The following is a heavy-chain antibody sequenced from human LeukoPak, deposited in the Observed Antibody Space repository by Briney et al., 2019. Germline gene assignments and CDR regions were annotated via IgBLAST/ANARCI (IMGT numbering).Heavy chain of an antibody. V-gene: IGHV3-48*01. Sequence: PGGSLRLSCAASGFTFSSYSMNWVRQAPGKGLEWVSYISSSSTIYYADSVKGRFTISRDNSKNTLYLQMNSLRAEDTAVYYCAKGQRENYYYYYMDVWGKGTTVTVSS. CDR3: AKGQRENYYYYYMDV. J-gene: IGHJ6*03. CDR1: GFTFSSYS. CDR2: ISSSSTI.